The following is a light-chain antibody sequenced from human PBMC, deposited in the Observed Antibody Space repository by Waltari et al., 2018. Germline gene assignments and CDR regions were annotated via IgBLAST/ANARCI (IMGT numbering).Light chain of an antibody. Sequence: EIVMTQSPATLSVSPGDRAALSCRASQSVSSSLAWYQQKPGQAPRLLISGASTRATGIPARFSGSGSGTEFSLTISSLQSEDFAVYYCQQFNDWPWTFGQGTKVEIK. CDR2: GAS. J-gene: IGKJ1*01. V-gene: IGKV3-15*01. CDR1: QSVSSS. CDR3: QQFNDWPWT.